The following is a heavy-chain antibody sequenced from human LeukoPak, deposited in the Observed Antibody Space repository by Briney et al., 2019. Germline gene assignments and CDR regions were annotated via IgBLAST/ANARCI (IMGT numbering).Heavy chain of an antibody. V-gene: IGHV1-18*01. D-gene: IGHD4-17*01. J-gene: IGHJ3*02. CDR1: GYTFNSYG. CDR3: ARDASYGPHAFDI. Sequence: ASVKVSCKVSGYTFNSYGISWMRQAPGQGLEWMGWISGYNGATNYAQKVQGRVTVTTDTSTSTAYMELRSLTSDDTAVYYCARDASYGPHAFDIWGQGTMVTVSS. CDR2: ISGYNGAT.